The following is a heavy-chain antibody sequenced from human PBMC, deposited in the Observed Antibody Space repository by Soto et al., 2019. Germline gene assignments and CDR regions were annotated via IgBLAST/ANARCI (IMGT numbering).Heavy chain of an antibody. D-gene: IGHD1-1*01. Sequence: QVQLVESGGGVVQPGRSLRLSCAASGFTFSSYALHWVRQAPGKGLEWVAVISYDGNTKYYADSVKGRFTISRHNSKNTLYLQMKTLRAEDTSVYFCEREGGTTNAFNVWGQGTVVNVSS. CDR2: ISYDGNTK. J-gene: IGHJ3*01. CDR3: EREGGTTNAFNV. V-gene: IGHV3-30-3*01. CDR1: GFTFSSYA.